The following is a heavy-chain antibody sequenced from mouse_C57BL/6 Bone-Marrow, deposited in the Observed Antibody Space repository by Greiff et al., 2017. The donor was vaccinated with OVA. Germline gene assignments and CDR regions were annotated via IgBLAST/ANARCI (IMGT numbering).Heavy chain of an antibody. CDR3: ARRTVVAHYYAMDY. CDR2: IDPSDSYT. V-gene: IGHV1-69*01. D-gene: IGHD1-1*01. Sequence: QVQLQQPGAELVMPGASVKLSCKASGYTFTSYWMHWVKQRPGQGLEWIGEIDPSDSYTNYNQKFKGKSTLTVDKSSSTAYIQLSSLTSEDSAVYYCARRTVVAHYYAMDYWGQGTSVTVSS. J-gene: IGHJ4*01. CDR1: GYTFTSYW.